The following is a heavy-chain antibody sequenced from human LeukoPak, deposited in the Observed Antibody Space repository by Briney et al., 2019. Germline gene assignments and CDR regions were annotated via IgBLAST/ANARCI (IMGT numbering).Heavy chain of an antibody. Sequence: VASVKVSCKASGYTFTSYDINWVRQATGQGLEWMGWMNPNSGNTGYAQKFQGRVTMTRNTSISTAYMELSSLRSEDTAVYYCARSYQLLVPYRYMDVWGKGTTVTVSS. J-gene: IGHJ6*03. D-gene: IGHD2-2*01. CDR2: MNPNSGNT. V-gene: IGHV1-8*01. CDR3: ARSYQLLVPYRYMDV. CDR1: GYTFTSYD.